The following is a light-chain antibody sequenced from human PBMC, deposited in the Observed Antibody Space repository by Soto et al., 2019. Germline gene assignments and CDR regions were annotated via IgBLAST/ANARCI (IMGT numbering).Light chain of an antibody. CDR1: QSISSY. J-gene: IGKJ2*01. CDR2: AAS. Sequence: DIQMTQSPSSLSASVGDRVTITCRASQSISSYLNWYQQKPGRAPKLLISAASSLQSGVPSYFSGSGSGTDFTLTISSLQPEEFATYYCQQSYSTPRTFGQGTKLEIK. CDR3: QQSYSTPRT. V-gene: IGKV1-39*01.